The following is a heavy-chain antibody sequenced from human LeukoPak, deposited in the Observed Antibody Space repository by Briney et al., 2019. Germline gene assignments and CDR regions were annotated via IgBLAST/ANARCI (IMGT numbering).Heavy chain of an antibody. J-gene: IGHJ5*02. CDR1: GGSFSGYY. V-gene: IGHV4-34*01. D-gene: IGHD6-13*01. CDR2: INHSGST. CDR3: ARVGSSSWSNWFDP. Sequence: SETLSLTCAVYGGSFSGYYWSWIRQPPGKGLEWIGEINHSGSTNYNPSLKSRVTISVDTSKNQFSLKLSSVTAADTAVYCCARVGSSSWSNWFDPWGQGTLVTVSS.